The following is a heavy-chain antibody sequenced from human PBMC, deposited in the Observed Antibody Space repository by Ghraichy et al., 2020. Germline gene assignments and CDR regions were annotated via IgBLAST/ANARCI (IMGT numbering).Heavy chain of an antibody. V-gene: IGHV3-21*01. CDR1: GFTFSSYS. CDR2: ISSSSYI. D-gene: IGHD4-17*01. CDR3: AAFATVTTRGVDY. J-gene: IGHJ4*02. Sequence: GGSLRLSCAASGFTFSSYSMNWVRQAPGKGLEWVSSISSSSYIYYADSVKGRFTISRDNAKNSLYLQMNSLRAEDTAVYYCAAFATVTTRGVDYWGQGTLVTVSS.